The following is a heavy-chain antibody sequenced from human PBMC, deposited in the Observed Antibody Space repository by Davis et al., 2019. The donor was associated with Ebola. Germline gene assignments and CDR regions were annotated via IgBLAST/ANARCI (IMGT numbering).Heavy chain of an antibody. J-gene: IGHJ6*02. D-gene: IGHD3-10*01. CDR3: ARGGQLWFREYYYYYGMDV. V-gene: IGHV3-73*01. Sequence: GESLKISCAASGFTFSGSAMHWVRQASGKGLEWVGRIRSKANSYATAYAASVKGRFTISRDDSKNTAYLQMNSLRAEDTAVYYCARGGQLWFREYYYYYGMDVWGQGTTVTVSS. CDR1: GFTFSGSA. CDR2: IRSKANSYAT.